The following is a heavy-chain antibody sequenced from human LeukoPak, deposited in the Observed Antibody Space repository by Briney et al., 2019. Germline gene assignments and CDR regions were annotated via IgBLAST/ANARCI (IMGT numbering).Heavy chain of an antibody. D-gene: IGHD6-13*01. CDR2: ISWNSGSI. Sequence: PGRSLRLSCVASGFTFDDYAMHWVRQAPGKGLEWVSGISWNSGSIGYADSVKGRFTISRDNAKNSLYLQMNSLRAEDTALYHCARVGYSSSWDDGYYNWFDPWGQGTLVTVSS. CDR3: ARVGYSSSWDDGYYNWFDP. CDR1: GFTFDDYA. V-gene: IGHV3-9*01. J-gene: IGHJ5*02.